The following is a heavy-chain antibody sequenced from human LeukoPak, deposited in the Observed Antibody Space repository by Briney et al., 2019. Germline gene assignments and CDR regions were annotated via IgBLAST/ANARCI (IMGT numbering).Heavy chain of an antibody. Sequence: GGSLRLSCAASGFTFSSYWMSWVRQAPGKGLEWVANIKQDGNEKYYVDSVKGRFTISRDNAKNSLYLQMNSLRAEDTAVYYCARAGVAAKYNWFDPWGQGTLVTVSS. J-gene: IGHJ5*02. CDR3: ARAGVAAKYNWFDP. V-gene: IGHV3-7*01. CDR1: GFTFSSYW. CDR2: IKQDGNEK. D-gene: IGHD6-25*01.